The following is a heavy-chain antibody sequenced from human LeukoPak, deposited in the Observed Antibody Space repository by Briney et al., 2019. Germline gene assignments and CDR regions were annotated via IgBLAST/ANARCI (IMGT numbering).Heavy chain of an antibody. CDR2: ISSNGGST. CDR1: GFIFSNYG. CDR3: AKDIQLST. V-gene: IGHV3-64*04. J-gene: IGHJ3*01. D-gene: IGHD5-24*01. Sequence: GGSLRLSCSASGFIFSNYGMHWVRQAPGKGREHVSVISSNGGSTHYADSVKGRFTISRDNSKNTLSLQMNSLRVEDTAIYYCAKDIQLSTWGLGTRVTVSS.